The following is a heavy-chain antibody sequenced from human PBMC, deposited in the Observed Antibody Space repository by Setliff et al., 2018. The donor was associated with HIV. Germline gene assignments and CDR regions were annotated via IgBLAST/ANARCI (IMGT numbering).Heavy chain of an antibody. J-gene: IGHJ6*03. CDR1: GGSITTGSYH. Sequence: PSETLSLTCTVSGGSITTGSYHWSWIRQPAGQGLEWIGHIYASDISGSTNYNHSLKSRVTISLDTSKNQFSLKLSSVTAADTAVYYCARARGGCSGGSCPAHHYYYYMDVWGKGTTVTVSS. CDR2: IYASDISGST. V-gene: IGHV4-61*09. D-gene: IGHD2-15*01. CDR3: ARARGGCSGGSCPAHHYYYYMDV.